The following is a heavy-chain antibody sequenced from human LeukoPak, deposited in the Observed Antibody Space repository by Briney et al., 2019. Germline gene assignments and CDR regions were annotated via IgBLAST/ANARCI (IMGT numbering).Heavy chain of an antibody. CDR3: ANGGIPYYLDY. J-gene: IGHJ4*02. CDR2: ISGSGGST. D-gene: IGHD3-16*01. Sequence: GGSLRLSCAASGFTFSSYAMSWVRQAPGKGLEWVSDISGSGGSTYYADSVKGRFTISRDNSKNTLYLQMNSLRAEDTAVYYCANGGIPYYLDYWGQGTLVTVSS. CDR1: GFTFSSYA. V-gene: IGHV3-23*01.